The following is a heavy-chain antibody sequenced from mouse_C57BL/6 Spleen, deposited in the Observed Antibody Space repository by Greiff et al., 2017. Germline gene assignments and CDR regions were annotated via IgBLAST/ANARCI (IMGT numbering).Heavy chain of an antibody. D-gene: IGHD1-2*01. CDR2: IHPNSGST. CDR3: ARSRITTDGAMDY. CDR1: GYTFTSYW. V-gene: IGHV1-64*01. Sequence: QVQLQQPGAELVKPGASVKLSCKASGYTFTSYWMHWVKQRPGQGLEWIGMIHPNSGSTNYNEKFKSKATLTVDKSSSTAYMQRSSLASEDSAVYDCARSRITTDGAMDYWGKGTSVTVSS. J-gene: IGHJ4*01.